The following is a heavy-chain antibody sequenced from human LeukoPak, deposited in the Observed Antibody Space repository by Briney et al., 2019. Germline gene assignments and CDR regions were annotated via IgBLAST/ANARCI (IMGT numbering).Heavy chain of an antibody. Sequence: SETLSLTCSVSGGSISSYYWSWIRQPPGKGLEYIGDIYYSGSTNYNPSLKSRVTISVDTSNEQFSLNLTSVTAADTAVYYCARLKCISTTCPSRYVMDVWGQGTTVTVSS. CDR1: GGSISSYY. J-gene: IGHJ6*02. CDR3: ARLKCISTTCPSRYVMDV. CDR2: IYYSGST. D-gene: IGHD2-2*01. V-gene: IGHV4-59*01.